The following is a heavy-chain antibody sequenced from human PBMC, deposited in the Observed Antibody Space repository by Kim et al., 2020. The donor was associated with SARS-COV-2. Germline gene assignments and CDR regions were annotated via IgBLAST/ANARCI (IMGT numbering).Heavy chain of an antibody. V-gene: IGHV1-3*01. Sequence: ASVKVSCKASGYTFTSYGVHWVRQAPRQRLEWMGWINAGNGDTKYSQKFQGRVTITRDTYASTAYMELSSLRSEDTAVYYCATDKTPLAYCGGDCKTPLDYWGQGTLVTVSS. CDR1: GYTFTSYG. J-gene: IGHJ4*02. D-gene: IGHD2-21*01. CDR3: ATDKTPLAYCGGDCKTPLDY. CDR2: INAGNGDT.